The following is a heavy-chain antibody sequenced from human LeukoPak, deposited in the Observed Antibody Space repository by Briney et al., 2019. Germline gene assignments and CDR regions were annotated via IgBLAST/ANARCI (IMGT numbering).Heavy chain of an antibody. D-gene: IGHD1-26*01. V-gene: IGHV5-51*01. J-gene: IGHJ6*03. Sequence: KVGESLKISCKGSGYSFTSYWIGWVRQMPGKGLEWMGIIYPGDSDTRYSPSFQGQVTISADKSISTAYLQWSSLKASDTAMYYCARVGGGRYIIHYYMDVWGKGTTVTVSS. CDR3: ARVGGGRYIIHYYMDV. CDR1: GYSFTSYW. CDR2: IYPGDSDT.